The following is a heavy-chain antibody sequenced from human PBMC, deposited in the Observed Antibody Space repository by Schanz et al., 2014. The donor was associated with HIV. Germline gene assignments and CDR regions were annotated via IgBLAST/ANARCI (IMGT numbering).Heavy chain of an antibody. CDR1: GGSFRGFY. CDR3: GRGTRYERDYVGPRSDGMDV. D-gene: IGHD4-17*01. CDR2: INHSGNT. Sequence: QVLLHQWGAGLLKPSETLSLTCAVYGGSFRGFYWNWIRQAPGKGLEWIGEINHSGNTYKKPSLKSRVTISVDTSKNHFSLNLTSVTAADTAVYFCGRGTRYERDYVGPRSDGMDVWGQGTTVIVSS. V-gene: IGHV4-34*01. J-gene: IGHJ6*02.